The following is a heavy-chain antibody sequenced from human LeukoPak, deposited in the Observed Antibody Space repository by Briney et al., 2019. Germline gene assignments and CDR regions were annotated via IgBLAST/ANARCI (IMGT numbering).Heavy chain of an antibody. Sequence: GGSLRLSCAASGFTFSSYAMSWVRQAPGKGLEWVSTIGAAGVHTFYSDSVKGRFTISRDNSKNTLYLQMNTLRAEDTAVFYCANAESGSCHFDNWGQGTLVTVSS. J-gene: IGHJ4*02. D-gene: IGHD1-26*01. CDR2: IGAAGVHT. CDR1: GFTFSSYA. CDR3: ANAESGSCHFDN. V-gene: IGHV3-23*01.